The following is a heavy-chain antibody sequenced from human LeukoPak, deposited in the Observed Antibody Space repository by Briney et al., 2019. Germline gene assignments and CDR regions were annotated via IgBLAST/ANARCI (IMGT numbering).Heavy chain of an antibody. V-gene: IGHV4-39*07. CDR2: IYYSGRT. J-gene: IGHJ4*02. CDR3: ARGSAEYSSGWYGGGTLFDY. CDR1: GGSISSSSYY. D-gene: IGHD6-19*01. Sequence: SETLSLTCTVSGGSISSSSYYWGWIRQPPGKGLEWIGSIYYSGRTYYNPSLKSRVTISVDTSKNQFSLKLSSVTAADTAVYYCARGSAEYSSGWYGGGTLFDYWGQGTLVTVSS.